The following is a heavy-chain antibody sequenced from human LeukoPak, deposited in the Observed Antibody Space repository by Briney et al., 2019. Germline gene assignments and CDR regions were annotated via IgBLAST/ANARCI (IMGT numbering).Heavy chain of an antibody. CDR3: ARGGQWFDY. V-gene: IGHV7-4-1*02. Sequence: GASVKVSCKASGYTFTNYAMNWVRQAPGQGLEWMGWINTNTGHPTYAQGFTGRFVFSLDTSVSTAYLQISSLKAEDTVVYYCARGGQWFDYWGQGTLVTVSS. CDR2: INTNTGHP. CDR1: GYTFTNYA. J-gene: IGHJ4*02. D-gene: IGHD6-19*01.